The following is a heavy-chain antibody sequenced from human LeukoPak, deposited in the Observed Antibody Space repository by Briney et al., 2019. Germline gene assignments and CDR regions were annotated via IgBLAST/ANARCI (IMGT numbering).Heavy chain of an antibody. CDR2: INHSGST. CDR3: ARGPWVRSTVWLRKGFDY. Sequence: SETLSLTCSVSGGSVTTTMYYWGWVRQPPGKGLEWIGEINHSGSTNYNPSLKSRVTISVDTSKNQFSLKLSSVTAADTAVYYCARGPWVRSTVWLRKGFDYWGQGTLVTVSS. J-gene: IGHJ4*02. D-gene: IGHD5-12*01. V-gene: IGHV4-34*01. CDR1: GGSVTTTMYY.